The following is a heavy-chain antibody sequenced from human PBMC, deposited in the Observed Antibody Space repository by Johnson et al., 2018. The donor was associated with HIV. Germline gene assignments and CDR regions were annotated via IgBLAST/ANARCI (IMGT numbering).Heavy chain of an antibody. CDR3: ARVALDAFDF. Sequence: VQLVESGGGLVQPGGSLRLSCAASGFTFSNYDMHWVRQATGKGLEWVSAIGTAGDTYYSGSVKGRFTISRENAKNSLYLQMNSLRAGDTAVYYCARVALDAFDFRGQGTMVTVSS. V-gene: IGHV3-13*01. CDR2: IGTAGDT. D-gene: IGHD5-12*01. J-gene: IGHJ3*01. CDR1: GFTFSNYD.